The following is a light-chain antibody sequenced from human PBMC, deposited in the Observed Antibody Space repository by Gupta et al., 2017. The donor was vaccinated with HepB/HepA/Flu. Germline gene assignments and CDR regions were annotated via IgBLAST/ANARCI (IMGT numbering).Light chain of an antibody. CDR3: QQDGSSPWT. CDR2: GAS. CDR1: QSVSSSY. Sequence: EIVLTQSPDTLSLSPGERATLSCRASQSVSSSYLAWYRQKPGQAPRLLIFGASSRATGIPDRFSGSGSGTDFTLTISRLEPEDFAVYYCQQDGSSPWTFGLGPKVEIK. J-gene: IGKJ1*01. V-gene: IGKV3-20*01.